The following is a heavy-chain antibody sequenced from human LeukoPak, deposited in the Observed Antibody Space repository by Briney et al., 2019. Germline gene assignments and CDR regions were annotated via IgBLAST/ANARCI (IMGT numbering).Heavy chain of an antibody. Sequence: SETLSLTCAVYGGSFSGYYWSWIRQPPGKGLEWIGEINHSGSTYYNPSLKSRVTISVDTSKNQFSLKLSSVTAADTAVYYCARHEYSSGWYDYYYYMDVWGKGTTVTISS. CDR3: ARHEYSSGWYDYYYYMDV. V-gene: IGHV4-34*01. D-gene: IGHD6-19*01. CDR1: GGSFSGYY. CDR2: INHSGST. J-gene: IGHJ6*03.